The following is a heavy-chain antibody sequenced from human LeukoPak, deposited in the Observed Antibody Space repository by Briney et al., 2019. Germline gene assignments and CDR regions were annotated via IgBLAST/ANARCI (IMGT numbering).Heavy chain of an antibody. Sequence: SETLSLTCAVYGGSFSGYYWTWIRQPPGKGLEWIGYVDHTGSTNFNPSLNGRVSVSRDTSKNLFSLRLRSVTAADTAVYFCARGRVSSSTWYSTYYYYFYMDVWGKGTTVTVSS. J-gene: IGHJ6*03. CDR1: GGSFSGYY. D-gene: IGHD1-1*01. CDR2: VDHTGST. CDR3: ARGRVSSSTWYSTYYYYFYMDV. V-gene: IGHV4-59*01.